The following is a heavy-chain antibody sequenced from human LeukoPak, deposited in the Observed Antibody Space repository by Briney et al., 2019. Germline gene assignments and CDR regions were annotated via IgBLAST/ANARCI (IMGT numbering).Heavy chain of an antibody. CDR3: ARAERWLQEYYFDY. Sequence: GGSLRLSCAASGLTFRSYPMHWVRQAPGKGLEWVAVISYDGSNKYYADSVKGRFTISSDNSKNTLYLQMNSLRAEDTAVYYCARAERWLQEYYFDYWGQGTLVTVSS. CDR1: GLTFRSYP. D-gene: IGHD5-24*01. CDR2: ISYDGSNK. V-gene: IGHV3-30*01. J-gene: IGHJ4*02.